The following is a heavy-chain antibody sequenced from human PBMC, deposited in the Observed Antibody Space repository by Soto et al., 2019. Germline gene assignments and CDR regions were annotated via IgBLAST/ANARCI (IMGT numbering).Heavy chain of an antibody. CDR1: GGTFSSYA. V-gene: IGHV1-69*13. J-gene: IGHJ6*02. CDR3: ARAQRWLQLGYYYYGMDV. D-gene: IGHD5-12*01. CDR2: IIPIFGTA. Sequence: SVKVSCKASGGTFSSYAISWVRQAPGQGLEWMGGIIPIFGTANYAQKFQGRVTITADESTSTAYMELSSLRSEDTAVYYCARAQRWLQLGYYYYGMDVWGQGTTVTVSS.